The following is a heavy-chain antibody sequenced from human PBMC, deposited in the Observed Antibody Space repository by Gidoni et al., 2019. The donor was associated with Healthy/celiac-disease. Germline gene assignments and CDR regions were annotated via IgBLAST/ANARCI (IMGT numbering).Heavy chain of an antibody. Sequence: QVQLQESGPGLVKPSQTLSLACTVPGCSISSGVYYWRWIRQHPGKGLEWIGYIYYSGSTYYNPSIKSRVTISVDTSKNQCSLKLSSVTAADTAVYYCARYSRGLRSGYYYYFDYWGQGTLVTVSS. J-gene: IGHJ4*02. CDR1: GCSISSGVYY. CDR2: IYYSGST. D-gene: IGHD3-22*01. V-gene: IGHV4-31*03. CDR3: ARYSRGLRSGYYYYFDY.